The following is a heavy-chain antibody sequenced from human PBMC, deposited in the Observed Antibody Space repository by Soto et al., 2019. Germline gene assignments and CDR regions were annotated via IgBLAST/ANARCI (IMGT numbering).Heavy chain of an antibody. V-gene: IGHV3-48*02. Sequence: PGGSLRLSCAASGFTFSSYSMNWVRQAPGKGLEWVSYISSSSSTIYYADSVKGRFTISRDNAKNSLYLQMNSLRDEDTAVYYCARGQGRIVGATGGYYGMDVWGQGTTVTVSS. CDR2: ISSSSSTI. D-gene: IGHD1-26*01. CDR3: ARGQGRIVGATGGYYGMDV. CDR1: GFTFSSYS. J-gene: IGHJ6*02.